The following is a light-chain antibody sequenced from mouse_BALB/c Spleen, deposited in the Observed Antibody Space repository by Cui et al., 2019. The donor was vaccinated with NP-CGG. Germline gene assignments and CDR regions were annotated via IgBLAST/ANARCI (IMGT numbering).Light chain of an antibody. V-gene: IGLV1*01. CDR1: TGAVTTSNY. Sequence: AVVTQESALTTSPGETVTLTCRSSTGAVTTSNYANWVQEKPDHLFTGLIGGTNNRAPGVPARFSGSLIGDKAALTITGAQTEDEARYFCALWYSNHWVFGGGTKVTVL. CDR3: ALWYSNHWV. CDR2: GTN. J-gene: IGLJ1*01.